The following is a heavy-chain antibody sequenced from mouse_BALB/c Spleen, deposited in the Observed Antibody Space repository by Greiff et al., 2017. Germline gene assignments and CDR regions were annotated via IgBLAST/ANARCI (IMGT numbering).Heavy chain of an antibody. D-gene: IGHD2-3*01. CDR2: IDPANGNT. CDR3: ARGWLHDYYAMDY. CDR1: GFNIKDTY. Sequence: EVQLQQSGAELVKPGASVKLSCTASGFNIKDTYMHWVKQRPEQGLEWIGRIDPANGNTKYDPKFQGKATITADTSSNTAYLQLSSLTSEDTAVYYCARGWLHDYYAMDYWGQGTSVTVSS. V-gene: IGHV14-3*02. J-gene: IGHJ4*01.